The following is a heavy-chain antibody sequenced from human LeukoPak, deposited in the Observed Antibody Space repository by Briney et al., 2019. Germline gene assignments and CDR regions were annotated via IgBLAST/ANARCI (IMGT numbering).Heavy chain of an antibody. CDR1: GYTFTSKY. D-gene: IGHD2-2*01. CDR2: INPSGSST. V-gene: IGHV1-46*01. CDR3: ARDPYCSSTSCFPLFDH. Sequence: ASVKVSCKASGYTFTSKYMHWVRQAPGQGLEWMGIINPSGSSTTYAQKFQGRVTMTRDMSPGPLYMELSSLRSEDTAVYYCARDPYCSSTSCFPLFDHWPQGPLVPVSS. J-gene: IGHJ4*02.